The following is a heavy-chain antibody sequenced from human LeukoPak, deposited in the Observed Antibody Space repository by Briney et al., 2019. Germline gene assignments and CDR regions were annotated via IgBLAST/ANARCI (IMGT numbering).Heavy chain of an antibody. CDR2: INHSGST. Sequence: PSETLSLTCAVSGGSISSGGYSWSWIRQPPGKGLEWIGEINHSGSTNYNPSLKSRVTISVDTSKNQFSLKLSSVTAADTAVYYCARGRAAIGYWGQGTLVTVSS. CDR1: GGSISSGGYS. CDR3: ARGRAAIGY. J-gene: IGHJ4*02. V-gene: IGHV4-34*01. D-gene: IGHD2-2*01.